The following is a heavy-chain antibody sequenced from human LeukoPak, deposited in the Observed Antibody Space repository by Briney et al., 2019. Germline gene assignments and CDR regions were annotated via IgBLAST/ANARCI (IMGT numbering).Heavy chain of an antibody. CDR3: ARDNVVIGWFDP. CDR2: ISAYNGNT. Sequence: ASVKVSCRASGYTFTSYGISWVRQAPGQGLEWMGWISAYNGNTNYAQKLRGRVTMTTDTSTSTAYMELRSLRSDDTAVYYCARDNVVIGWFDPWGQGTLVTVSS. CDR1: GYTFTSYG. D-gene: IGHD3-22*01. V-gene: IGHV1-18*01. J-gene: IGHJ5*02.